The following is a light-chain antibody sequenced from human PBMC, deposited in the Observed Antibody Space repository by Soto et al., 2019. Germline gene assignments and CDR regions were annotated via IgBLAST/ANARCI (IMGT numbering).Light chain of an antibody. CDR1: GSDIGNYDY. J-gene: IGLJ1*01. Sequence: QSALTQPASVSGSPGQSITISCTGTGSDIGNYDYVSWFQQHPGKAPKLLISEVSNRPSGVSYRFSGSKSGTTASLTISGLQAEDEADYYCSSYTRTSSYVFGGGTKLTVL. CDR3: SSYTRTSSYV. V-gene: IGLV2-14*01. CDR2: EVS.